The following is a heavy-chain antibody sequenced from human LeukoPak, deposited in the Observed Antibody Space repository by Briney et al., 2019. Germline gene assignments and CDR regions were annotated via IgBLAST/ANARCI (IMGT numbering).Heavy chain of an antibody. J-gene: IGHJ3*02. Sequence: SVKVSCKASGGTFSSYAISWVRQAPGQGLEWMGGIIPIFGTANYAQKFQGRVTITTDESTSTAYMDLSSLRAEDTAVYYCARDGSGSSSWNIPERDAFDIWGQGTMVTVSS. CDR3: ARDGSGSSSWNIPERDAFDI. V-gene: IGHV1-69*05. CDR2: IIPIFGTA. CDR1: GGTFSSYA. D-gene: IGHD6-13*01.